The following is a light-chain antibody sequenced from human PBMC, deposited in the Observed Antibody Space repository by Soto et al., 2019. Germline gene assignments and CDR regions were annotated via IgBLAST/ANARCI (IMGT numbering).Light chain of an antibody. V-gene: IGKV1-6*01. CDR1: QGVGND. Sequence: AIRMTQSPSSLSASVGDRVTVSCRASQGVGNDLGWYQHKAGKAPKLLIFAASTLQTGVPSRFSGSGSGTDFTLTISGLQAEDSATYYCLQDYDYPWTFGQGTKVEVK. CDR3: LQDYDYPWT. J-gene: IGKJ1*01. CDR2: AAS.